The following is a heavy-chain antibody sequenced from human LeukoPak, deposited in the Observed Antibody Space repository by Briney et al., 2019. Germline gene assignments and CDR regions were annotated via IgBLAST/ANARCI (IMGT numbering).Heavy chain of an antibody. CDR1: GFTFRDYT. V-gene: IGHV3-30*18. J-gene: IGHJ4*02. CDR2: ISYDGSNK. Sequence: GGSLRLSCAASGFTFRDYTINWVRQAPGKGLEWVAVISYDGSNKYYADSVKGRFTISRDNSKNTLYLQMNSLRAEDTAVYYCAKGELVDYWGQGTLVTVSS. CDR3: AKGELVDY. D-gene: IGHD3-10*01.